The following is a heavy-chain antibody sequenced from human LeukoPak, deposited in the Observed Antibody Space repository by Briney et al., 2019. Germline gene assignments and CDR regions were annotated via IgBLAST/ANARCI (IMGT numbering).Heavy chain of an antibody. Sequence: GGSLRLSCVASGITFSGYRMKWVRQAPGKGLEWVSYISSFSGTINYAESVKGGFTISRENARKSQYLQMKRLRAEDTDVCFSAKGSEWLARGLTWFDPWGQGTLVTVSS. J-gene: IGHJ5*02. CDR1: GITFSGYR. CDR2: ISSFSGTI. CDR3: AKGSEWLARGLTWFDP. D-gene: IGHD6-19*01. V-gene: IGHV3-48*01.